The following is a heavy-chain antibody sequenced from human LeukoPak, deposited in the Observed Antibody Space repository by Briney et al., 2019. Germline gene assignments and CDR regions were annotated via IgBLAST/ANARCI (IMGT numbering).Heavy chain of an antibody. V-gene: IGHV4-59*11. CDR2: IYNSGST. Sequence: SETLSLTCTVSGGSISSHYWSWIRQPPGKGLEWIGYIYNSGSTNYNPSLKSRVTISVDTSMNQFSLKLSSVTAAYTAVYFCARAAAAGPVDYWGQGTLVTVSS. CDR1: GGSISSHY. J-gene: IGHJ4*02. CDR3: ARAAAAGPVDY. D-gene: IGHD6-13*01.